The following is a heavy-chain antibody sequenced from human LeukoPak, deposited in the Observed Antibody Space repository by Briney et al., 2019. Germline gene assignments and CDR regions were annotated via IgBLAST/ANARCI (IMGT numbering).Heavy chain of an antibody. D-gene: IGHD1-26*01. CDR2: IYPGDSDT. CDR1: WYGFTSYW. V-gene: IGHV5-51*01. J-gene: IGHJ4*02. Sequence: GGSLEISFQGSWYGFTSYWNGWGRPMPGKGVEWMGIIYPGDSDTRYSTAFQGQVTISAAKPISTAYLQWSSLNASDTAMYYCARHSPPSSGQPIDYWGQGTLVTVSS. CDR3: ARHSPPSSGQPIDY.